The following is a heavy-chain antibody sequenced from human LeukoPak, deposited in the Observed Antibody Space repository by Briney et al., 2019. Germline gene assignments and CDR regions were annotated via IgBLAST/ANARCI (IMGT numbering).Heavy chain of an antibody. Sequence: GGSLRLSCAASGFTFSSYWVIWVRQAPGKGLEWVANMKQDGSEKYYVDSVKGRFTISRDNAKNSLYLQMNSLRAEDTAVYYCARGWQYSSSSGVGDYWGQGTLVTVSS. J-gene: IGHJ4*02. CDR3: ARGWQYSSSSGVGDY. CDR1: GFTFSSYW. V-gene: IGHV3-7*03. CDR2: MKQDGSEK. D-gene: IGHD6-6*01.